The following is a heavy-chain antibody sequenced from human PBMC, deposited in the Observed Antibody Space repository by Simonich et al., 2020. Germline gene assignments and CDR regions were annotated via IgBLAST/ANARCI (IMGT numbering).Heavy chain of an antibody. J-gene: IGHJ4*02. CDR3: ARHYYGDYYFVY. CDR1: GFTFSSYE. D-gene: IGHD4-17*01. V-gene: IGHV3-48*03. CDR2: FRDSGSTI. Sequence: EVQLVESGGGLVQPGGSLRLSCAASGFTFSSYEMNWVSQAPGMGLGGGSYFRDSGSTIYYADSVKGRFTISRDNAKNSLYLQMNSLTAEDTAVYYCARHYYGDYYFVYWGQGTLVTVSS.